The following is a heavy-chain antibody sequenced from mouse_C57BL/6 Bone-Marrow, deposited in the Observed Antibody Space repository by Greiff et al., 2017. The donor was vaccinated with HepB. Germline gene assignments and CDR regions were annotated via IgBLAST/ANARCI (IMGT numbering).Heavy chain of an antibody. D-gene: IGHD1-1*01. CDR3: ARSTVVASYWYFDV. V-gene: IGHV1-47*01. Sequence: QVQLQQSGAELVKPGASVKMSCKASGYTFTTYPIEWMKQNHGKSLDWIGNFHPYNDDTKYNEKFKGKATLTVEKSSSTVDLELSRLTSDDSAVYDCARSTVVASYWYFDVWGTGTTVTVSS. CDR2: FHPYNDDT. J-gene: IGHJ1*03. CDR1: GYTFTTYP.